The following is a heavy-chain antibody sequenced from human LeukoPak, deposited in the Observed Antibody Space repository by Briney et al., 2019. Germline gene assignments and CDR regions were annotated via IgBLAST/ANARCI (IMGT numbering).Heavy chain of an antibody. CDR3: ARGYCSGGSCYSEHDY. CDR2: ITPMFGTA. J-gene: IGHJ4*02. Sequence: SVKVSCKASGGTFSSYAISWVRQAPGQGLEWMGGITPMFGTAKYAQKFQGRVTITADESTSTAYMELSSLRSEDTAVYYCARGYCSGGSCYSEHDYWGQGTLVTVSS. D-gene: IGHD2-15*01. V-gene: IGHV1-69*13. CDR1: GGTFSSYA.